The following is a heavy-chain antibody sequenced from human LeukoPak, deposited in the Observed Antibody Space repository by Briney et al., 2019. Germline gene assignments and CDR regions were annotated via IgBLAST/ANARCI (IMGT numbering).Heavy chain of an antibody. D-gene: IGHD4-11*01. V-gene: IGHV1-18*01. CDR3: ARDRATVTADYYYYYTDV. CDR1: GYTFTSYG. J-gene: IGHJ6*03. Sequence: ASVKVSCKASGYTFTSYGISWVRQAPGQGLEWMGWISAYNGNTNYAQKLQGRVTMTTDTSTSTAYMELRSLRSDDTAVYYCARDRATVTADYYYYYTDVWGKGTTVTVSS. CDR2: ISAYNGNT.